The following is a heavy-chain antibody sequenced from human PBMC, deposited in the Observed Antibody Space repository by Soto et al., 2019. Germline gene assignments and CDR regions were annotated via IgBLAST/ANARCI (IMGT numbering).Heavy chain of an antibody. V-gene: IGHV3-48*01. D-gene: IGHD2-2*01. CDR3: ARDCPGSSTTCYGNEWFDS. CDR2: ISSSRSTI. Sequence: EVQLVESGGGLVQPGGSLRLSCAASGFTFSSYSMNWVRQAPGKGLEWVSYISSSRSTIYYADSVKGRFTIYRDNAKNSLYLQMNSLRAEDTAVYYCARDCPGSSTTCYGNEWFDSWGQGTLVTVSS. J-gene: IGHJ5*01. CDR1: GFTFSSYS.